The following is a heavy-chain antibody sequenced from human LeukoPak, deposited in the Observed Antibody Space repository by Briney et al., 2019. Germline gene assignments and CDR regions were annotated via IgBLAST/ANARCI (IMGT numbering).Heavy chain of an antibody. J-gene: IGHJ4*02. V-gene: IGHV5-51*01. CDR3: ARLSAVPRGEFDY. Sequence: GESLKISCKGSGYSFTSYWIGWVRQMPGKGLEWMGIIYPGDSDTRYSPSFQGQVTISADKSISTTSLQWSSLKASDTAMYYCARLSAVPRGEFDYWGQGTLVTVSS. D-gene: IGHD3-16*01. CDR1: GYSFTSYW. CDR2: IYPGDSDT.